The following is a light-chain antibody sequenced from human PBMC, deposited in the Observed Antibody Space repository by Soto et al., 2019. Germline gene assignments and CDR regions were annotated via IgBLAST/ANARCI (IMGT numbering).Light chain of an antibody. CDR1: QSLLHTDGNTY. CDR3: MQGTHWPPYT. Sequence: DVVMTQSPLSLPVTLGQPASISCRSSQSLLHTDGNTYLNWFQQRPGQSPRRLIYKVSNRDSGVPARFSGSGSGTDFTLKISRVEAEDIGVYYCMQGTHWPPYTFGQGTKLEI. J-gene: IGKJ2*01. V-gene: IGKV2-30*02. CDR2: KVS.